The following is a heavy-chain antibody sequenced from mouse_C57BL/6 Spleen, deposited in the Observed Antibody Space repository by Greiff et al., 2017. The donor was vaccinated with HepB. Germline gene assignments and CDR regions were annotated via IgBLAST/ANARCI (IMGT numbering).Heavy chain of an antibody. Sequence: VHVKQSGTVLARPGASVKMSCKTSGYTFTSYWMHWVKQRPGQGLEWIGAIYPGNSDTSYNQKFKGKAKLTAVTSASTAYMELSSLTNEDSAVYYCALYYYGSSQFAYWGQGTLVTVSA. CDR1: GYTFTSYW. CDR3: ALYYYGSSQFAY. D-gene: IGHD1-1*01. CDR2: IYPGNSDT. J-gene: IGHJ3*01. V-gene: IGHV1-5*01.